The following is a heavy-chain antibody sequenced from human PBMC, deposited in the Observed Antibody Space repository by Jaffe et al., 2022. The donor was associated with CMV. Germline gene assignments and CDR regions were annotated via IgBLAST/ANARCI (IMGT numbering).Heavy chain of an antibody. D-gene: IGHD6-19*01. CDR1: GFTFSSYE. V-gene: IGHV3-48*03. Sequence: EVQLVESGGGLVQPGGSLRLSCAASGFTFSSYEMNWVRQAPGKGLEWVSYISSSGSTIYYADSVKGRFTISRDNAKNSLYLQMNSLRAEDTAVYYCARYGSSGWSYYYYYYMDVWGKGTTVTVSS. J-gene: IGHJ6*03. CDR2: ISSSGSTI. CDR3: ARYGSSGWSYYYYYYMDV.